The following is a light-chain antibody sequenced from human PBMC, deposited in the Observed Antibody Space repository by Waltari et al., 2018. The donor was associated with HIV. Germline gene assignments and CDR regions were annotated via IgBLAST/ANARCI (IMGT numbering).Light chain of an antibody. CDR1: ETIKSTY. CDR3: HQYGSSFWT. J-gene: IGKJ1*01. Sequence: EIVLTQSPGTLYLSPGDRATLSCMTSETIKSTYLSWYQQRGDQAPRLLIYGASSRAPGIPERFSGIGSKTDFNLTINRLEPEDFATYYCHQYGSSFWTFGQGTKV. V-gene: IGKV3-20*01. CDR2: GAS.